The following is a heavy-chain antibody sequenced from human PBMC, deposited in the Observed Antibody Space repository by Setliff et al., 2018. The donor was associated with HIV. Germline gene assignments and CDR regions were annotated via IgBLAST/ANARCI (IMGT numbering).Heavy chain of an antibody. CDR2: IYYSGST. Sequence: SETLSLTCTVSGDSISSYYWGWIRQPPGKGLEWIGSIYYSGSTYYNPSLKSRVTMSVDTSKNQFSLKLSSVTAADTAVYYCARDQRYCTNALCPEALDVWGKGTTVTVSS. D-gene: IGHD2-8*01. J-gene: IGHJ6*04. V-gene: IGHV4-39*07. CDR1: GDSISSYY. CDR3: ARDQRYCTNALCPEALDV.